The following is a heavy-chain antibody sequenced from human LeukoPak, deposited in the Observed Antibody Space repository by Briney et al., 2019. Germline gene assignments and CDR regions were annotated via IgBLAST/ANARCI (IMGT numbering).Heavy chain of an antibody. J-gene: IGHJ6*04. CDR2: ISGSGGST. V-gene: IGHV3-23*01. Sequence: PGGSLRLSCAASGFTFSSYAMSWVRQAPGKGLEWVSAISGSGGSTYYADSVKGRFTTSRDNSKNTLYLQMNSLRAEDTAVYYCAKGGLGQTYYYGMDVWGKGTTVTVSS. CDR3: AKGGLGQTYYYGMDV. D-gene: IGHD3-22*01. CDR1: GFTFSSYA.